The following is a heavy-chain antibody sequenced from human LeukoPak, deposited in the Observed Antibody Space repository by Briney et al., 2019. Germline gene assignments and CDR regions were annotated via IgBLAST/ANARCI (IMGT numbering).Heavy chain of an antibody. CDR1: GGSISSSSYY. CDR3: ARDVPYYYGSGSYYKTLWYYGMDV. V-gene: IGHV4-39*07. D-gene: IGHD3-10*01. J-gene: IGHJ6*02. Sequence: PSETLSLTCTVSGGSISSSSYYWGWIRQPPGKGLEWIGSIYYSGSTYYNPSLKSRVTISVDTSKNQFSLKLSSVTAADTAVYYCARDVPYYYGSGSYYKTLWYYGMDVWGQGTTVTVSS. CDR2: IYYSGST.